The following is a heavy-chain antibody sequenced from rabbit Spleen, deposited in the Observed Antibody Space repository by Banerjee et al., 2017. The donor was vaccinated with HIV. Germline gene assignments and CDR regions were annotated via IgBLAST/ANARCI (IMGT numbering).Heavy chain of an antibody. CDR2: ITTGGST. CDR1: GFTLSSYYM. V-gene: IGHV1S45*01. J-gene: IGHJ3*01. CDR3: ARAYGYATGLDL. Sequence: QEHLKESGGGLVQPGGSLKLSCKASGFTLSSYYMNWVRQAPGKGLEWIGIITTGGSTYYASWAKGRFTISKTSSTTVTLQMTSLTAADTATYFCARAYGYATGLDLWGQGTLVTVS. D-gene: IGHD6-1*01.